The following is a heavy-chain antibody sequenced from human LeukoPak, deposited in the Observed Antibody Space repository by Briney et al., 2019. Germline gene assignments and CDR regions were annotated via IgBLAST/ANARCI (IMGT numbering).Heavy chain of an antibody. J-gene: IGHJ3*02. Sequence: SETLSLTCTVSGGSVRSYYWSWIRQPPGEGLEWIAYIHNSGSTNYNPSLKSRVTISVDTSKNHFSLKLSSVTAADTAVYYCVRDWEGFNFDIWGQGTMVAVSS. D-gene: IGHD1-26*01. CDR2: IHNSGST. CDR3: VRDWEGFNFDI. CDR1: GGSVRSYY. V-gene: IGHV4-59*02.